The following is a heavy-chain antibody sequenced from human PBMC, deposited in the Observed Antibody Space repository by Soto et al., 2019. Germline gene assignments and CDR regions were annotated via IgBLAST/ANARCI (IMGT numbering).Heavy chain of an antibody. V-gene: IGHV4-31*03. J-gene: IGHJ6*02. CDR3: ARESGGYDSSTRYGLDV. D-gene: IGHD6-25*01. CDR2: IYYSGST. Sequence: SETLSLTCSVSGGSISSVGHYWTWVRQQPGKGLEWIGYIYYSGSTDYNPSLKSRVTISVDRSKNQFSLNLSSVTAADTAIYYCARESGGYDSSTRYGLDVWGQGTTVTVSS. CDR1: GGSISSVGHY.